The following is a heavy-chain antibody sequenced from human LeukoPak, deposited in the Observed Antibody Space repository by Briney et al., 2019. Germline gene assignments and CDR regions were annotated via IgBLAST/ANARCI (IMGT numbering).Heavy chain of an antibody. D-gene: IGHD3-22*01. J-gene: IGHJ4*02. CDR1: GGSISSSNW. Sequence: SETLSLTCAVSGGSISSSNWWTWVRQSPGKGLEWIGEIYHSGSTNYNPSLKSRVTLSVDKSKNQFSLQQSSVTAADTAVYYCARSGYYDSSGYYAFDNWGQGTLVTVSS. V-gene: IGHV4-4*02. CDR2: IYHSGST. CDR3: ARSGYYDSSGYYAFDN.